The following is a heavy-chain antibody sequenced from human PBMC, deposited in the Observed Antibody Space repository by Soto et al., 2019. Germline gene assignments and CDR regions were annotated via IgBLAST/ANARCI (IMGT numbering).Heavy chain of an antibody. Sequence: QVQLQESGPGLVKPSETLSLTCTVSGGSISSYYWSWIRQTPGERLELMGYISYSGSTKYNPSLMSRVTISVDTSKNQFSLRLRSVTAADTAVYYCARTIGSGPFDYWGQGTLVTVSS. D-gene: IGHD3-10*01. CDR1: GGSISSYY. V-gene: IGHV4-59*08. CDR2: ISYSGST. J-gene: IGHJ4*02. CDR3: ARTIGSGPFDY.